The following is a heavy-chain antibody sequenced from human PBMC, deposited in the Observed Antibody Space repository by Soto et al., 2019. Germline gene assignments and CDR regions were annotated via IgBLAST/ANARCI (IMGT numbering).Heavy chain of an antibody. Sequence: SHTLSLTCAISGDSVSGNSAAWNWIRQSPSRGLEWLGRTYYRSRWYNDYAVSVKSRITVTPDTSKNQFSLHLNSVTPEDTAVSYCAREFQDYVRSDSYLDCWGQGALVPVSP. V-gene: IGHV6-1*01. CDR3: AREFQDYVRSDSYLDC. J-gene: IGHJ4*02. D-gene: IGHD3-16*01. CDR2: TYYRSRWYN. CDR1: GDSVSGNSAA.